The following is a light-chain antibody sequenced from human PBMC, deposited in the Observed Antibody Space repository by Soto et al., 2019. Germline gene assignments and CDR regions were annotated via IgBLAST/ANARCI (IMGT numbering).Light chain of an antibody. CDR3: QQYNVWLLT. Sequence: EIVMTQSPATLSVSPGERATLSGRASQSVSSNLACDQQNPDQTPQLPIYVASTSATGIPARFIVSVSVTEFTLTISSLQSEDFAAYSCQQYNVWLLTFGGGTKVEFK. CDR2: VAS. J-gene: IGKJ4*01. V-gene: IGKV3-15*01. CDR1: QSVSSN.